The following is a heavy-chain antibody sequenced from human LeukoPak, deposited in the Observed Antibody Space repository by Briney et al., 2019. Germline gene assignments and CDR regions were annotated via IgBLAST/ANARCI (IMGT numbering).Heavy chain of an antibody. D-gene: IGHD6-13*01. CDR2: VSGSGGRT. J-gene: IGHJ4*02. CDR3: AKDLINRIEAVGPIDY. V-gene: IGHV3-23*01. Sequence: GGSLRLSCAASGFSFTTYAMSWVRQAPGKGLEWVSTVSGSGGRTFYADSVKGRFTISKDNTKKILYLQMSSLGAEDTAVYYCAKDLINRIEAVGPIDYWGQGTLVTVSS. CDR1: GFSFTTYA.